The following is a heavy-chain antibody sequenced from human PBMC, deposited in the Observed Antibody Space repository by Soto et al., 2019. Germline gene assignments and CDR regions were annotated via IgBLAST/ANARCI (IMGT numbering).Heavy chain of an antibody. V-gene: IGHV3-23*01. CDR3: AKGAGSYYDYFDY. CDR1: GFTFSSYA. J-gene: IGHJ4*02. CDR2: ISGSGGNT. Sequence: GGSLRLSCAASGFTFSSYAMYWVRQAPGKGLEWVSGISGSGGNTYYADSVKGQYTISRDNSKKTMYLQMNSLRAEDTAVYYCAKGAGSYYDYFDYWGRGTLVTVSS. D-gene: IGHD1-26*01.